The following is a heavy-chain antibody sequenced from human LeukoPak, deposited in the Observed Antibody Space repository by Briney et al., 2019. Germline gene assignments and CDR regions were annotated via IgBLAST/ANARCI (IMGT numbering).Heavy chain of an antibody. V-gene: IGHV4-39*01. CDR2: IYYSGST. Sequence: SETLSLTCTVSGGSISSGCYYWGWIRQSPWKGLEWIGSIYYSGSTYYNPSLKSRVTISVDTSKNQFSLKLSSVTAADTAVYYCARHTFFSGSFPSSFDSWGQGTLVTVSS. CDR3: ARHTFFSGSFPSSFDS. D-gene: IGHD1-26*01. CDR1: GGSISSGCYY. J-gene: IGHJ4*02.